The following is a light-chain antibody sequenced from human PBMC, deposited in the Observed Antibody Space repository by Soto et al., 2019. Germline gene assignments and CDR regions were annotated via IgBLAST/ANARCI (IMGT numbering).Light chain of an antibody. V-gene: IGLV2-14*03. J-gene: IGLJ2*01. Sequence: QSVLTQPASVSGSPGQSITISCTGTSSDIVAYNFVSWYQQRPGKAPKLMLYDVNIRPSGVSNRFSGSKSGNTASLTISGLQAEDEADYYCTSWTTSTTMIFGGGTKVTVL. CDR2: DVN. CDR3: TSWTTSTTMI. CDR1: SSDIVAYNF.